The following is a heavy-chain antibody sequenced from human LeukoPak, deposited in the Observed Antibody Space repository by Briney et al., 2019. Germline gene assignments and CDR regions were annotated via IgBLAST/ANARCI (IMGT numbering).Heavy chain of an antibody. CDR3: AKDLGSYDSCFDY. CDR1: GFTFSSYG. CDR2: ISGSGGST. V-gene: IGHV3-23*01. J-gene: IGHJ4*02. Sequence: GGSLRLSCAASGFTFSSYGMHWVRQAPGKGLEWVSAISGSGGSTYYADSVKGRFTISRDNSKNTLYLQMNSLRAEDTAVYYCAKDLGSYDSCFDYWGQGTLVTVSS. D-gene: IGHD1-26*01.